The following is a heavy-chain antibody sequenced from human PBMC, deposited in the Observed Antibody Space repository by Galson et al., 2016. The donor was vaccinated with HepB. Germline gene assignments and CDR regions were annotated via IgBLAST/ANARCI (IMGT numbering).Heavy chain of an antibody. CDR3: GRIPWGSSRHRL. V-gene: IGHV3-23*01. D-gene: IGHD6-25*01. J-gene: IGHJ4*02. CDR2: IRDSDGST. CDR1: GIVVSSTH. Sequence: SLRLSCAASGIVVSSTHFSWVRQTPGKGLEWVAAIRDSDGSTHFGDSAKGRFTISRDKNTVYLHMHSLTGEDTAVYYCGRIPWGSSRHRLWGQGTLVTVSS.